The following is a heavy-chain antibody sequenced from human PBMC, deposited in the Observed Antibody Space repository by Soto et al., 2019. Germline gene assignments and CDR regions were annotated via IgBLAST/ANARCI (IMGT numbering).Heavy chain of an antibody. CDR2: IKEDGSEE. CDR1: GFTFRSYW. Sequence: EVQLVESGGGLVRPGGSLRLSCVASGFTFRSYWMTWIRQAPGKGLEWVGNIKEDGSEEKYVDSVKGRFTISRDNAKNSPYLQMNSLRVEDTAIYYCASPRGGGYRIFDYWGRGTLVTVSS. D-gene: IGHD1-26*01. CDR3: ASPRGGGYRIFDY. V-gene: IGHV3-7*01. J-gene: IGHJ4*02.